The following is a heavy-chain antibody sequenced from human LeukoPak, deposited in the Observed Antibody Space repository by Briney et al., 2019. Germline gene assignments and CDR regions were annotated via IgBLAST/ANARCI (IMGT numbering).Heavy chain of an antibody. CDR2: IKSDGSST. CDR1: GFTFSNHW. V-gene: IGHV3-74*01. J-gene: IGHJ6*02. D-gene: IGHD3-9*01. Sequence: PGGSLGLSCVASGFTFSNHWMHWVRQAPGKGPVWVSRIKSDGSSTNYADSVKGRFTTSRDNAKSTVYLQMNSLRAEDTALYYCARALRYFDWNGVDVWGQGTTVTVS. CDR3: ARALRYFDWNGVDV.